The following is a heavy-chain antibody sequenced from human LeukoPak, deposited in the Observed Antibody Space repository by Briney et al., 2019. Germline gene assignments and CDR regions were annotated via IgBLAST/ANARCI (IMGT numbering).Heavy chain of an antibody. CDR3: ARGHYGDYPYYYYGMDV. CDR1: GGTFSSYA. V-gene: IGHV1-69*01. J-gene: IGHJ6*04. Sequence: SVKVSCKASGGTFSSYAISWVRQAPGQGLEWMGGIIPIFGTANYAQKFQGRVTITADESTSTAYMELSSLRSEDTVVYYCARGHYGDYPYYYYGMDVWGKGTTVTVSS. D-gene: IGHD4-17*01. CDR2: IIPIFGTA.